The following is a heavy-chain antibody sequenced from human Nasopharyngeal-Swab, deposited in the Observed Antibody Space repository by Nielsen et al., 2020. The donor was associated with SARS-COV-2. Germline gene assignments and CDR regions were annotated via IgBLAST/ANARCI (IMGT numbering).Heavy chain of an antibody. D-gene: IGHD5-18*01. V-gene: IGHV1-8*01. CDR3: ARDRGAAMAGRGWIGGVYYYGMDV. CDR2: MNPNSGNT. CDR1: GYTFTSYA. J-gene: IGHJ6*02. Sequence: ASVKVSCKASGYTFTSYAINWVRQATGQGLEWMGWMNPNSGNTGYAQKFQGRVTMTRNTSISTAYMELSSLRSEDTAVYYCARDRGAAMAGRGWIGGVYYYGMDVWGQGTTVTVSS.